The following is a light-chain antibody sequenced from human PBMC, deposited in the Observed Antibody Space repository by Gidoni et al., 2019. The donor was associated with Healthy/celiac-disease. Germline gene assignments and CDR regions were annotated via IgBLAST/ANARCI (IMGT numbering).Light chain of an antibody. CDR2: LGS. Sequence: DIVMTQSPVSLPVTPGERASISCRSSQSLLHSNGYNYLDWYLQKPGQSPQLLIYLGSNRASGVPDRFSGSGSGTDFTLNISRVEAEDVGVYYCMQALQTVFTFGPGTKVDIK. CDR3: MQALQTVFT. V-gene: IGKV2-28*01. J-gene: IGKJ3*01. CDR1: QSLLHSNGYNY.